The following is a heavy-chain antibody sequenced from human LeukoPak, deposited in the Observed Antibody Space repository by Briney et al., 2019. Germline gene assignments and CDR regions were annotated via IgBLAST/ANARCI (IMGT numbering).Heavy chain of an antibody. D-gene: IGHD4-17*01. CDR2: INQGGSEI. J-gene: IGHJ3*02. CDR3: ARGQVTAVTGLASFDI. V-gene: IGHV3-7*04. CDR1: GFSFSNFW. Sequence: SGGSLRLSCGASGFSFSNFWMNWVRQAPGKGLEWVANINQGGSEIYYVDSVKGRFTISRDNAKNSLYLQMSSLRVEDTAVYFCARGQVTAVTGLASFDIWGQGTMVTVSS.